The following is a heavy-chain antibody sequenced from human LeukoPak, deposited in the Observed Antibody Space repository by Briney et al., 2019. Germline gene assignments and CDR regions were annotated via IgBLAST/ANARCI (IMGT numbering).Heavy chain of an antibody. Sequence: GRSLRLSCAASGFTFSSYAMHWVRQAPGKGLEWVAVISYDGSNKYYADSVKGRFTISRDNSKNTLYLQMNSLRAEDTAVYYCARGGGKTTVTRTDYWGQGTLVTVSS. V-gene: IGHV3-30-3*01. CDR2: ISYDGSNK. CDR3: ARGGGKTTVTRTDY. J-gene: IGHJ4*02. CDR1: GFTFSSYA. D-gene: IGHD4-17*01.